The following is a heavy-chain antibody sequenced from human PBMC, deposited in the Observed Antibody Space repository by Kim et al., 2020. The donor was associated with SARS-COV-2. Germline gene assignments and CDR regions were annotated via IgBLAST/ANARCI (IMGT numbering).Heavy chain of an antibody. CDR3: TTFPVRGLSAFDI. V-gene: IGHV3-15*01. D-gene: IGHD6-19*01. J-gene: IGHJ3*02. Sequence: GGSLRLSCAASRFTFSNAWMSWVRQAPGKGLEWVGRIKSETDGGTTEYAAPVKGRFTISRDDSKNTLYLQMSSLQTEDTAVYYCTTFPVRGLSAFDIWGQGTMVTVSS. CDR1: RFTFSNAW. CDR2: IKSETDGGTT.